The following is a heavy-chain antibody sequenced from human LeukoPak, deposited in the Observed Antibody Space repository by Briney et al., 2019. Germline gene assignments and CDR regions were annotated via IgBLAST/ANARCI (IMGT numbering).Heavy chain of an antibody. CDR2: IYTSGST. CDR3: ARLLGPIGDFDY. CDR1: GGSISSGSYY. D-gene: IGHD3-16*01. J-gene: IGHJ4*02. V-gene: IGHV4-61*02. Sequence: ASETLSLTCTVSGGSISSGSYYWSWIRQPAGKGLGWIGRIYTSGSTNYNPSLKSRVTISVDTSKNQFSLKLSSVTAADTAVYYCARLLGPIGDFDYWGQGTLVTVSS.